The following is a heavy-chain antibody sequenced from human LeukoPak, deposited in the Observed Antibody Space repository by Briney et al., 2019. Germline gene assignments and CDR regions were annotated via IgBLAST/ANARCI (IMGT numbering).Heavy chain of an antibody. D-gene: IGHD3-10*01. J-gene: IGHJ6*04. CDR1: GGSFSGYY. V-gene: IGHV4-34*01. CDR2: INHSGST. Sequence: KPSETLSVTCAVYGGSFSGYYWSWIRQPPGKGLEWIGEINHSGSTNYNPSLKSRVTMSVDTSKNQFSLKLSSVTAADTAVYYCARGYGSGSYHYYYYYGMDVWGKGTTVTVSS. CDR3: ARGYGSGSYHYYYYYGMDV.